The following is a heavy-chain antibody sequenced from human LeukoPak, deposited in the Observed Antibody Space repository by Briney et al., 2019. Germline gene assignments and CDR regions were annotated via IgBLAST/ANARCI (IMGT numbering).Heavy chain of an antibody. D-gene: IGHD1-7*01. V-gene: IGHV1-69*05. CDR1: GYTFTGYY. Sequence: SVKVSCKASGYTFTGYYMHWVRRAPGQGLEWMGRIIPIFGTANYAQKFQGRVTITTDESTSTAYMELSSLRSEDTAVYYCARGNYGHHDAFDIWGQGTMVTVSS. J-gene: IGHJ3*02. CDR2: IIPIFGTA. CDR3: ARGNYGHHDAFDI.